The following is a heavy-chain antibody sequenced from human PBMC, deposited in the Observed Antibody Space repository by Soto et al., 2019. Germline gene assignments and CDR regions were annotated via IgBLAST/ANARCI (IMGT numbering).Heavy chain of an antibody. J-gene: IGHJ6*01. Sequence: QVQLVESGGGVVQPGRSLRLSCATSGFTFRNYGMHWVRQAPGKGLEWVAIMYSDGTNKYYADSVKGRFTISRDTSKSRLYLQMNSLRAEDTAVYYCARDGYSDYYAMDVW. CDR1: GFTFRNYG. CDR3: ARDGYSDYYAMDV. V-gene: IGHV3-30*19. D-gene: IGHD2-15*01. CDR2: MYSDGTNK.